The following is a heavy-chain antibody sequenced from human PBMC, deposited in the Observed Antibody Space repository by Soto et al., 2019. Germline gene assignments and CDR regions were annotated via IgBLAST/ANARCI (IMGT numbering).Heavy chain of an antibody. CDR1: GGTFSSYA. CDR2: IIPIFGTA. CDR3: ARECAYGGNWAFDY. D-gene: IGHD2-15*01. Sequence: SVKVSCKASGGTFSSYAISWVRQAPGQGLEWMGGIIPIFGTANYAQKFQGRVTITADESTSTAYMELSSLRSEDTAVYYCARECAYGGNWAFDYWGQGTRVTVSS. J-gene: IGHJ4*02. V-gene: IGHV1-69*13.